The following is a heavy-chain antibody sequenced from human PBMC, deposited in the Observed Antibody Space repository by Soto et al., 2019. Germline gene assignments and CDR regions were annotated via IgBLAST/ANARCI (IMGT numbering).Heavy chain of an antibody. CDR2: IFYSGST. V-gene: IGHV4-39*01. CDR1: GGSISSSSYY. D-gene: IGHD3-16*01. J-gene: IGHJ3*02. CDR3: ARALGSFDI. Sequence: PSETLSLTCTVSGGSISSSSYYWGWIRQPPGKGLEWIGSIFYSGSTYYNPSLKSRVTISVDTSKNQFSLKLSSVTAADTAMYYCARALGSFDIWAKGQWSPSPQ.